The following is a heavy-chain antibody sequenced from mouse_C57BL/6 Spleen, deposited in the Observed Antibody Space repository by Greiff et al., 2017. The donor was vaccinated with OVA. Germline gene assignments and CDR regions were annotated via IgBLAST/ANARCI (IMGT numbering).Heavy chain of an antibody. V-gene: IGHV5-9-1*02. D-gene: IGHD4-1*01. CDR1: GFTFSSYA. CDR3: TRDRMGREKYYFDY. J-gene: IGHJ2*01. CDR2: ISSGGDYI. Sequence: EVMLVESGEGLVKPGGSLKLSCAASGFTFSSYAMSWVRQTPEKRLEWVAYISSGGDYIYYADTVKGRFTISRDNARNTLYLQMSSLKSEDTAMYYCTRDRMGREKYYFDYWGQGTTLTVSS.